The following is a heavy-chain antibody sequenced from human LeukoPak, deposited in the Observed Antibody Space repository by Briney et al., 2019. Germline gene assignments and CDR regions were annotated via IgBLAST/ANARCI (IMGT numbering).Heavy chain of an antibody. V-gene: IGHV3-33*06. D-gene: IGHD1-1*01. CDR1: GFTFSSYG. J-gene: IGHJ4*02. CDR3: AKDGPARRTGFDY. CDR2: IWYDGSNK. Sequence: GRSLRLSCAASGFTFSSYGMHWVRQAPGKGLEWAAAIWYDGSNKYYADSVKGRFTISRDNSKNTLYLQMNSLRAEDTAVYYCAKDGPARRTGFDYWGQGTLVTVSS.